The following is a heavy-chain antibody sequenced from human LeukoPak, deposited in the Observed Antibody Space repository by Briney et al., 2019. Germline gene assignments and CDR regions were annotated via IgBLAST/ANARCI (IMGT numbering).Heavy chain of an antibody. CDR3: VHLVDGDYVHNFDH. V-gene: IGHV3-64D*06. D-gene: IGHD4-17*01. J-gene: IGHJ4*02. Sequence: GWALRLSCSASGFTFSSYAMHWVRQAPGKGLEYVSAISSNGGSTYYADSVKGRCTISRDNSKDTLYLQMSSLRAEDTAVYYCVHLVDGDYVHNFDHWGQGTLVTVSS. CDR2: ISSNGGST. CDR1: GFTFSSYA.